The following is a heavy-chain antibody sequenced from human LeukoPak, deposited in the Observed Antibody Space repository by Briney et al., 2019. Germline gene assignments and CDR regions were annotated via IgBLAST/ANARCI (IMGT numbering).Heavy chain of an antibody. CDR3: ATGSPGERRGVIRHGGGVFDY. CDR1: GYTLTELS. D-gene: IGHD3-10*01. V-gene: IGHV1-24*01. J-gene: IGHJ4*02. Sequence: ASAKVSCKVSGYTLTELSIHWVRPAPGKGGERMGGFYPEEGEKIYGQKSQGRVTLTEDTSTDTAYTELSSLRSEDTAGYYCATGSPGERRGVIRHGGGVFDYWGQGTLVTVSS. CDR2: FYPEEGEK.